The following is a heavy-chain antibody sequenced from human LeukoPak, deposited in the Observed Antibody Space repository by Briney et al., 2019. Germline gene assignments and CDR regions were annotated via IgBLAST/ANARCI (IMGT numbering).Heavy chain of an antibody. Sequence: GGSLRLSCAASGFTFSSYWMSWVRQAPGKGLEWGAHIKKDGNEKYCVGSVMGRFSISRDNAMNSLYLQMIGLRAEDTAVYYCARDDFWGGYPAYYYYYMDVWGKGTTVTVSS. V-gene: IGHV3-7*01. J-gene: IGHJ6*03. CDR2: IKKDGNEK. D-gene: IGHD3-3*01. CDR3: ARDDFWGGYPAYYYYYMDV. CDR1: GFTFSSYW.